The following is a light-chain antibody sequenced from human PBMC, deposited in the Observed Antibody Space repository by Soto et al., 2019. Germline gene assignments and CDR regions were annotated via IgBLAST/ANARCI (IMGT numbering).Light chain of an antibody. CDR3: LQDHDDSWT. Sequence: ATQMTQSPSSLSASLGDRITITCRASRDIGSDLSWYQQKPGKAPTLLIYAASNLQSGVPSRFRGSRSGTEFTLTISSLKHEDFATYYGLQDHDDSWTFGQGTKVDIK. CDR1: RDIGSD. J-gene: IGKJ1*01. CDR2: AAS. V-gene: IGKV1-6*01.